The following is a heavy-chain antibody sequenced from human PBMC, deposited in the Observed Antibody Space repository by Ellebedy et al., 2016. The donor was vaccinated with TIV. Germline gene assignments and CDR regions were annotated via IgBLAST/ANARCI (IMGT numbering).Heavy chain of an antibody. J-gene: IGHJ3*01. Sequence: GESLKISCAASGLTFSSHAMSWVRQAPGKGLECVPPISGSGVNTYYADSVKCRFTISRDNSKDTLYLQVNSLRAEDTAVYYCARDPVGVGPAFDVWGQGTMVTVSS. V-gene: IGHV3-23*01. CDR2: ISGSGVNT. D-gene: IGHD4-23*01. CDR3: ARDPVGVGPAFDV. CDR1: GLTFSSHA.